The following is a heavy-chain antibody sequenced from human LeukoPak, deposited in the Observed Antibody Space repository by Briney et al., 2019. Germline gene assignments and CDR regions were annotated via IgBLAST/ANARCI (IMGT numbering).Heavy chain of an antibody. Sequence: GESLQISCKGSGYSFTSYWIGWVRQMPGKGLEWMGIIYPGDSDTTYSPSFQGQVTISADKSISTAYLQWSSLKASDTAMYYCARRDGYCSSTSCYADYYYGMDVWDQGTTVTVSS. V-gene: IGHV5-51*01. CDR2: IYPGDSDT. J-gene: IGHJ6*02. CDR3: ARRDGYCSSTSCYADYYYGMDV. CDR1: GYSFTSYW. D-gene: IGHD2-2*01.